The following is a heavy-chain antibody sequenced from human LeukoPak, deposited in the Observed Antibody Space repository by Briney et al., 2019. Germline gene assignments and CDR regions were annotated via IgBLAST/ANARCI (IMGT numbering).Heavy chain of an antibody. Sequence: SETLSLTCTVSGGSISSYYWSWIRQPPGKGLEWIGYIYYSGSTNYNPSLKSRVTISVDTSKNQFSLKLSSVTAADTAVYYCARGRGIAAAPFDYWGQGTLVTVSS. CDR3: ARGRGIAAAPFDY. J-gene: IGHJ4*02. D-gene: IGHD6-13*01. V-gene: IGHV4-59*08. CDR1: GGSISSYY. CDR2: IYYSGST.